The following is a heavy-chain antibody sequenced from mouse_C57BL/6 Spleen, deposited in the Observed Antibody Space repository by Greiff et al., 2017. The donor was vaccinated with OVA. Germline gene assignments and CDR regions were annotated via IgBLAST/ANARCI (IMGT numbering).Heavy chain of an antibody. J-gene: IGHJ4*01. V-gene: IGHV5-17*01. D-gene: IGHD1-1*01. CDR1: GFTFSDYG. Sequence: VQLKESGGGLVKPGGSLKLSCAASGFTFSDYGMHWVRQAPEKGLEWVAYISSGSSTIYYADTVKGRFTISRDNAKNTLFLQMTSLRSEDTAMYYCARGATVVAPMDYWGQGTSVTVSS. CDR2: ISSGSSTI. CDR3: ARGATVVAPMDY.